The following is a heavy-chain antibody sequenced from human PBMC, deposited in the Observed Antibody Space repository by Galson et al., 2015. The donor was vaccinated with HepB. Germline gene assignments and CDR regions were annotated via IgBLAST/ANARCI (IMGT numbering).Heavy chain of an antibody. CDR2: IRSKASDYAT. CDR3: GRDHRDYNGVIDY. CDR1: GFTFSGSA. Sequence: SLRLSCAASGFTFSGSAIHWVRQASGKGPGWVGRIRSKASDYATAYAASLKGRFTISRDDSKNTAYLHMNSLKTEDTAVYYCGRDHRDYNGVIDYWGQGTLVTVSS. V-gene: IGHV3-73*01. D-gene: IGHD4-11*01. J-gene: IGHJ4*02.